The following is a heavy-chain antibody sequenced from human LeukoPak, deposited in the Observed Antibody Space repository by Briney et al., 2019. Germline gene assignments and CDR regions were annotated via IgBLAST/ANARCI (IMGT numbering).Heavy chain of an antibody. CDR2: IKQDGSEK. Sequence: GGSLRLSCAASGLSFSSYWMSWVRQAPGKGLEWVANIKQDGSEKYYVDSVKGRFTISRDNAKNSLFLQMNSLRAEDTAVYYCARDIADTYYYDSSGHFEIRGLAYWGQGTLVTVSS. V-gene: IGHV3-7*03. D-gene: IGHD3-22*01. CDR3: ARDIADTYYYDSSGHFEIRGLAY. CDR1: GLSFSSYW. J-gene: IGHJ4*02.